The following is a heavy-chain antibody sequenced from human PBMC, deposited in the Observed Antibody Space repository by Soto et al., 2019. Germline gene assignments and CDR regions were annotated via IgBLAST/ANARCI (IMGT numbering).Heavy chain of an antibody. CDR1: GYTFTSYG. CDR2: ISAYNGNT. D-gene: IGHD6-13*01. V-gene: IGHV1-18*01. J-gene: IGHJ4*02. CDR3: AHSSSRWGAHDY. Sequence: ASVKVSCKASGYTFTSYGISWVRQAPGQGLEWMGWISAYNGNTNYAQKLQGRVTMTTDTSTSTAYMELRSLRSDDTAVYYCAHSSSRWGAHDYWGQGTLVTVSS.